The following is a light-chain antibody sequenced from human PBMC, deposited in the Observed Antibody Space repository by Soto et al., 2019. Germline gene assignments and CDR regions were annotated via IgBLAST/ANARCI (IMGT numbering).Light chain of an antibody. CDR2: GTS. J-gene: IGKJ3*01. CDR3: QQYGSSLFT. Sequence: DIVLTQSPGTLSLPPGERATLSCRASQSVSSKYLAWYQQKPGQPPRVLIYGTSIRATGIPERFSGGGSGTDFTLTITRLEPEDFAVYYCQQYGSSLFTFGPGTKVDFK. CDR1: QSVSSKY. V-gene: IGKV3-20*01.